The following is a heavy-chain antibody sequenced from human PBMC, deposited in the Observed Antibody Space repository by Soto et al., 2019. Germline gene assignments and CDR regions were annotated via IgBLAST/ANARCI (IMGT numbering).Heavy chain of an antibody. CDR1: GDSVSSNSVT. D-gene: IGHD2-15*01. J-gene: IGHJ3*02. CDR3: ASLHRGGSDSFDI. Sequence: PSQTLSLTCVISGDSVSSNSVTWSWIRQSPSRGLEWLGRTYYRSKWYNNYAVSVKSRITINPDTSKNQFSLQLNSVSPEDTAVYYCASLHRGGSDSFDIWGQGTTVTVSS. CDR2: TYYRSKWYN. V-gene: IGHV6-1*01.